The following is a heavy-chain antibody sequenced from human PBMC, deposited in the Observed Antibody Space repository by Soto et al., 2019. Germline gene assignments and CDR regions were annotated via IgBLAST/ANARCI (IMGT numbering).Heavy chain of an antibody. D-gene: IGHD2-2*01. J-gene: IGHJ3*02. Sequence: GGSLRLSCAASGFTFSSYGMHWVRQAPGKGLEWVALITYAGSNKNYADSVKGRFTISRDNSKNTLYLQMNSLRAEDTAVYYCARSEQYQVFAFDIWGQGTMVTVSS. CDR3: ARSEQYQVFAFDI. V-gene: IGHV3-30*03. CDR1: GFTFSSYG. CDR2: ITYAGSNK.